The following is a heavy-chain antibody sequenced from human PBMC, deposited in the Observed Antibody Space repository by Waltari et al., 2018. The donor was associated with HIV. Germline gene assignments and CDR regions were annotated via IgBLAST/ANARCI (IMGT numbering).Heavy chain of an antibody. D-gene: IGHD1-26*01. V-gene: IGHV4-34*01. CDR2: INHSGST. CDR3: ARVLYSGSYRD. J-gene: IGHJ4*02. Sequence: QVQLQQWGAGLLKHSETLSLTCAVYGGSFSCYYWIWIRQPPGKGLEWIGEINHSGSTNYNPSLKSRVTISVDTSKNQFSLKLSSVTAADTAVYYCARVLYSGSYRDWGQGTLVTVSS. CDR1: GGSFSCYY.